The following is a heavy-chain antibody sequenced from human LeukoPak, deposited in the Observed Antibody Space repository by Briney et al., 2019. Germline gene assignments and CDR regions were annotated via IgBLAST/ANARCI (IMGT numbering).Heavy chain of an antibody. J-gene: IGHJ4*02. V-gene: IGHV3-43D*03. CDR3: AKDRGFGFRELLYSIDY. CDR2: ISWDGGST. CDR1: GFTFDDYA. Sequence: GGSLRLSCAASGFTFDDYAMHWFRQAPGKGLEWVSLISWDGGSTYYADSVKGRFTISRDNSKNSLYLQMNSLRAEDTALYYCAKDRGFGFRELLYSIDYWGQGTLVTVSS. D-gene: IGHD3-10*01.